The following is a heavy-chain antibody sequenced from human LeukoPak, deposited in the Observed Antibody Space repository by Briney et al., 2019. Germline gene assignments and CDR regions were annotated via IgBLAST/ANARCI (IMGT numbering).Heavy chain of an antibody. CDR1: GFSLSTTGVG. Sequence: SGPTLVKPTQTLTLTCTFFGFSLSTTGVGVGWIRQPPGKTLDWLSPIYCNDDNRYSPSLTSRPTITKHTTKNQVVPTMTNNDPVDTAKYYCAPRRGVTGFDYWGQGTLVTVSS. V-gene: IGHV2-5*01. CDR2: IYCNDDN. D-gene: IGHD3-10*01. CDR3: APRRGVTGFDY. J-gene: IGHJ4*02.